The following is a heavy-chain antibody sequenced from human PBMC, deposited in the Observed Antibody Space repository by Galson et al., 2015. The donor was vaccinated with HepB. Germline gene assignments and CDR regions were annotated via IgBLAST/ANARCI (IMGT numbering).Heavy chain of an antibody. Sequence: SLRLSCAASGFTFSSYGTHWVRQAPGKGLEWVAVISYDGSNKYYADSVKGRFTISRDNSKNTLYLQMNSLRAEDTAVYYCAKDWLQGRIRAVDYWGQGTLVTVSS. CDR2: ISYDGSNK. V-gene: IGHV3-30*18. J-gene: IGHJ4*02. CDR3: AKDWLQGRIRAVDY. CDR1: GFTFSSYG. D-gene: IGHD3-10*01.